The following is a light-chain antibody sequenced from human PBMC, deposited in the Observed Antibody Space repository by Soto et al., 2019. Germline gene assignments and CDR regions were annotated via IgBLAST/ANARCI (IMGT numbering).Light chain of an antibody. CDR3: ETWDSNIRV. CDR2: LEGSGSY. CDR1: SGHRSYI. J-gene: IGLJ2*01. V-gene: IGLV4-60*03. Sequence: QLVLTQSSSASASLGSSVKLTCTLSSGHRSYIIAWHQQQPGKAPRYLMKLEGSGSYNKGSGVPDRFSGSSSGADRYLTMSNLQSEDEPDYYCETWDSNIRVFGGGTKLTVL.